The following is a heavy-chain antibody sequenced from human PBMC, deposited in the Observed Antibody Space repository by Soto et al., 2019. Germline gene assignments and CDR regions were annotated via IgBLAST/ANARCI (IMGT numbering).Heavy chain of an antibody. V-gene: IGHV4-34*01. J-gene: IGHJ6*02. CDR1: GGSFSGYY. Sequence: QVQLQQWGAGLLKPSETLSLTCAVYGGSFSGYYWSWIRQPPGKGLEWFGEINHSGSTNYNPSLKRRVTIPVDTSKNQFSLRLTSVTAADTAVYYCARRRFGYYYGMDVWGQGTTVTVSS. CDR2: INHSGST. D-gene: IGHD3-10*01. CDR3: ARRRFGYYYGMDV.